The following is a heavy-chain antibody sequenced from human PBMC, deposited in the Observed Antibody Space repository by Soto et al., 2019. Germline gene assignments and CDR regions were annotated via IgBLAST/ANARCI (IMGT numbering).Heavy chain of an antibody. CDR3: ARVNMIDTHFDY. J-gene: IGHJ4*02. D-gene: IGHD3-22*01. Sequence: GSLRLSCAASGFTFSSYWMHWVRQAPGKGLVWVSRINSDGSSTSYADSVKGRFTISRDNAKNTLYLQMNSLRAEDTAVYYCARVNMIDTHFDYWGQGTLVTVSS. V-gene: IGHV3-74*01. CDR1: GFTFSSYW. CDR2: INSDGSST.